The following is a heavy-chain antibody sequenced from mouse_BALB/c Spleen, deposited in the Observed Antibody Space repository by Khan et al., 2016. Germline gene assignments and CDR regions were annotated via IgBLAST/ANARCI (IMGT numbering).Heavy chain of an antibody. CDR3: ARYDGDYFDY. V-gene: IGHV3-8*02. D-gene: IGHD2-3*01. J-gene: IGHJ2*01. Sequence: EVQLVESGPSLVKPSQTLSITCSVTGDSITSGYWNWLRKFPGNKLEYMGYISYSGSTYYTPSLKSRLTITRDTSKNQYYLQLNSVPTEDTATCYSARYDGDYFDYWGQGTTLTVSS. CDR1: GDSITSGY. CDR2: ISYSGST.